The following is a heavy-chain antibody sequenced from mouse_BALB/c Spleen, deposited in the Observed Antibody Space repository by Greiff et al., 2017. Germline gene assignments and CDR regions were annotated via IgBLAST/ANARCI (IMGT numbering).Heavy chain of an antibody. CDR1: GYTFTDYE. CDR2: IDPETGGT. Sequence: QVQLQQSGAELVRPGASVTLSCKASGYTFTDYEMHWVKQTPVHGLEWIGAIDPETGGTAYNQKFKGKATLTADKSSSTAYMELRSLTSEDSAVYYCTRGVVAYWGQGTLVTVSA. V-gene: IGHV1-15*01. CDR3: TRGVVAY. J-gene: IGHJ3*01.